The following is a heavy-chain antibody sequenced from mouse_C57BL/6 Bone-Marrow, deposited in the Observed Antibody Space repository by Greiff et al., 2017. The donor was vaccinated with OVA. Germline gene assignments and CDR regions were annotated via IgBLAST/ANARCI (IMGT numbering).Heavy chain of an antibody. CDR2: IYPGDGDT. CDR3: ASSGLPYYFDY. CDR1: GYAFSSSW. V-gene: IGHV1-82*01. D-gene: IGHD3-1*01. J-gene: IGHJ2*01. Sequence: ESGPELVKPGASVKISCKASGYAFSSSWMNWVKQRPGKGLEWIGRIYPGDGDTNYNGKFKGKATLTADKSSSTAYMQLSSLTSEDSAVYFCASSGLPYYFDYWGQGTTLTVSS.